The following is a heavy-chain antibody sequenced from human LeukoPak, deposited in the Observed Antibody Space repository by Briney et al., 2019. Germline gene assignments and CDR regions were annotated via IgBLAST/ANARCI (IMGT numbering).Heavy chain of an antibody. CDR2: ISYDGSKK. J-gene: IGHJ4*02. CDR1: GFPFSTYA. CDR3: AGGDPYRGYDYPGV. D-gene: IGHD5-12*01. V-gene: IGHV3-30*04. Sequence: GGSLSLSCAASGFPFSTYAMHWVRQAPGKGLEWVTIISYDGSKKYYADSVRGRFTISRDNSKNTLYLQMNSLRLEDTALYYCAGGDPYRGYDYPGVWGQGTLVTVSS.